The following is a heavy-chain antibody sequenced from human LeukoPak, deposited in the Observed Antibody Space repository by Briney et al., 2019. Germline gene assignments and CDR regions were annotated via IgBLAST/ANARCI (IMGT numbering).Heavy chain of an antibody. CDR1: GFTFSSYW. CDR3: AKDLDGSYPFYYYYGMDV. Sequence: PGGSLRLSCAASGFTFSSYWMHWVRQGPGKGLMWFSRINTDGSSTPYADSVKGRFTISRDNAKNTLYLQMNSLRVEDTAVYYCAKDLDGSYPFYYYYGMDVWGQGTTVTVSS. V-gene: IGHV3-74*01. CDR2: INTDGSST. J-gene: IGHJ6*02. D-gene: IGHD1-26*01.